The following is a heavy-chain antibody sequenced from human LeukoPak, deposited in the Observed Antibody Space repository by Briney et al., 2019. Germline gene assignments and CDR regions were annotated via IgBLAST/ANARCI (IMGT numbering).Heavy chain of an antibody. D-gene: IGHD3-10*01. Sequence: GGSLRLSCAASGFTFSSYWMSWVRQAPGKGLEWVSYISSSGSTIYYADSVKGRFTISRDNAKNSLYLQMNSLRAEDTAVYYCARDGDYYGSRSYRDGFDIWGQGTMVTVSS. CDR2: ISSSGSTI. J-gene: IGHJ3*02. V-gene: IGHV3-48*04. CDR1: GFTFSSYW. CDR3: ARDGDYYGSRSYRDGFDI.